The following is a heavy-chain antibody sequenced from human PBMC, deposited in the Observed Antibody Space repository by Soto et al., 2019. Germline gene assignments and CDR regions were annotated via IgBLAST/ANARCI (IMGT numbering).Heavy chain of an antibody. CDR2: VWSDGSNR. V-gene: IGHV3-33*01. Sequence: GGSLRLSCVASGFTFSGYGMHWVRQAPGKGLEWMAVVWSDGSNRYSVDSVKGRLTFSRDNSKNTLYLQMNSLRAEDTAVYYCARDQGNWELDYWGQGTLVTVSS. J-gene: IGHJ4*02. CDR3: ARDQGNWELDY. D-gene: IGHD1-26*01. CDR1: GFTFSGYG.